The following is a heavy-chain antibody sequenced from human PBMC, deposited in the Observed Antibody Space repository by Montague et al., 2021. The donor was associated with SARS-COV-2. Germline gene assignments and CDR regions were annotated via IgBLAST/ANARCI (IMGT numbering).Heavy chain of an antibody. V-gene: IGHV4-39*07. CDR2: IYYSGST. CDR1: GGSISSSSYY. D-gene: IGHD3-22*01. J-gene: IGHJ6*02. CDR3: ARDTRITMLVVVNRCGMDV. Sequence: SETLSLTCTVSGGSISSSSYYWGWIRQPPGKGLEWIGSIYYSGSTYYNPSLKSRVTISVDTSKNQFSLKRSSVTAADTAVYYCARDTRITMLVVVNRCGMDVWGQGTTVTVSS.